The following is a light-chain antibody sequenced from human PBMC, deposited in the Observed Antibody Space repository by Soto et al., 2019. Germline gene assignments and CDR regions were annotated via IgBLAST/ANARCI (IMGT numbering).Light chain of an antibody. J-gene: IGKJ3*01. Sequence: DIQMTQSPSSLSATVGDRVTITCRASQTIGKYLNWYQQQPGKVPKLLIYDASYLQSRVPSRFSGSESGTDFTLNISDLRPEDFATYYCQQSFSIPFTFGPGPKVDIK. CDR3: QQSFSIPFT. CDR1: QTIGKY. V-gene: IGKV1-39*01. CDR2: DAS.